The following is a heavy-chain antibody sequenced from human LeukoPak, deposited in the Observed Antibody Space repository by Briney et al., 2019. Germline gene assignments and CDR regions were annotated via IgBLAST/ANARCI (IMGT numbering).Heavy chain of an antibody. CDR2: IYYSGST. CDR3: ARQGGYYYDSSGYYYVSWFDP. V-gene: IGHV4-39*01. CDR1: GGSISSSSYY. J-gene: IGHJ5*02. Sequence: SETLSLTCTVSGGSISSSSYYWGWIRQPPGKGLEWIGSIYYSGSTYYNPSLKSPVTISVDTSKNQFSLKLSSVTAADTAVYYCARQGGYYYDSSGYYYVSWFDPWGQGTLVTVSS. D-gene: IGHD3-22*01.